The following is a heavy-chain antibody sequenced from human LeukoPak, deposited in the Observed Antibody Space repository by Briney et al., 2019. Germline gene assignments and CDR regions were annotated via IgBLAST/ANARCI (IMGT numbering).Heavy chain of an antibody. CDR3: ARDLRVYSGFDAGY. CDR2: IIPILGIA. CDR1: GGTFSSYA. D-gene: IGHD5-12*01. V-gene: IGHV1-69*04. J-gene: IGHJ4*02. Sequence: ASVKVSCKASGGTFSSYAISWVRQAPGQVLVWMGRIIPILGIANYAQKFQGRVTITADKSTSTAYMELSSLRSEDTAVYYCARDLRVYSGFDAGYWGQGTLVTVSS.